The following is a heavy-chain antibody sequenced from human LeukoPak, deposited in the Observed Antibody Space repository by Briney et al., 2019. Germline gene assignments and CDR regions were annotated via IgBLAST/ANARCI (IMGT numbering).Heavy chain of an antibody. V-gene: IGHV4-59*01. CDR1: GGSFSGYY. CDR3: ARLGYSGYSFDY. D-gene: IGHD5-12*01. Sequence: SETLSLTCAVYGGSFSGYYWSWIRQPPGKGLEWIGYIYYSGSTNYNPSLKSRVTISVDTSKNQFSLKLSSVTAADTAVYYCARLGYSGYSFDYWGQGTLVTVSS. CDR2: IYYSGST. J-gene: IGHJ4*02.